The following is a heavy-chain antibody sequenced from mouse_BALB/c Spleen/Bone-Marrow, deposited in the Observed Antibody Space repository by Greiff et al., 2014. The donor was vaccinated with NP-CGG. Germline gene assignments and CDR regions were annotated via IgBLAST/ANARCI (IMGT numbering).Heavy chain of an antibody. CDR2: INPSNGRT. V-gene: IGHV1S81*02. J-gene: IGHJ4*01. Sequence: VQLQQSGAELVKPGASVKLSCKASGYTFTSYWMHWVKQRPGQGLEWIGEINPSNGRTNYNEKFKSKATLTVDKSSSTAYMQLSSLTSEDSAVYYCAIGLLGDYWGQGTSVTASS. D-gene: IGHD2-10*01. CDR3: AIGLLGDY. CDR1: GYTFTSYW.